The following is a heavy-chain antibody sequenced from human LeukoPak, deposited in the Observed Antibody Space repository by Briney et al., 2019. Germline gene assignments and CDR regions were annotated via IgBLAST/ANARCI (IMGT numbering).Heavy chain of an antibody. CDR2: INHSGST. CDR1: GGSFSGYY. CDR3: AREGDSSASDY. V-gene: IGHV4-34*01. Sequence: SETLSLTCAVYGGSFSGYYWSWLRQPPGKGLEWIGEINHSGSTNYNPSLKSRVTISVDTSKNQFSLKLSSVTAADTAVYYCAREGDSSASDYWGQGTLVTVSS. D-gene: IGHD3-22*01. J-gene: IGHJ4*02.